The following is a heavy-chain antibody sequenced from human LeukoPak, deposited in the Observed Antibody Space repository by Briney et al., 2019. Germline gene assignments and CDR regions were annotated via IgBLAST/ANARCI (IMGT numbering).Heavy chain of an antibody. CDR3: ARMTYYYDSSGYSHFDY. CDR1: GGSFSGYY. V-gene: IGHV3-11*04. CDR2: IGSSGSAI. D-gene: IGHD3-22*01. J-gene: IGHJ4*02. Sequence: LSLTCAVYGGSFSGYYWSWIRQPPGKGLEWVSYIGSSGSAIYYADSVKGRFTISRDNAKNSLYLQMNSLRVEDTAVYYCARMTYYYDSSGYSHFDYWGQGTLVTVSS.